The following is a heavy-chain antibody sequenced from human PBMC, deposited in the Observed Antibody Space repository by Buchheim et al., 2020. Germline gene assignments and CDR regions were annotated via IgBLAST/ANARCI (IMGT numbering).Heavy chain of an antibody. CDR1: GFTFSTYA. J-gene: IGHJ4*02. CDR2: IGGVGTGANT. V-gene: IGHV3-23*01. D-gene: IGHD7-27*01. Sequence: EVQLLESGGGLVQPGGSLRLSCAASGFTFSTYAMSWVRQAPGKGLEWVSGIGGVGTGANTYYTDSVKGRFTISRDSSKNTLYLQMNSLRADDTAVYYCAKGSPIALGILDYWGQGTL. CDR3: AKGSPIALGILDY.